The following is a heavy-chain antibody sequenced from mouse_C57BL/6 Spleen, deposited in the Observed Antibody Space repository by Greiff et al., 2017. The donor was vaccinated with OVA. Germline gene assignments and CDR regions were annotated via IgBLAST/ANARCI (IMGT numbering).Heavy chain of an antibody. J-gene: IGHJ2*01. D-gene: IGHD2-3*01. CDR3: ARDDGYYFDY. CDR1: GYSITSGYD. CDR2: ISYSGST. V-gene: IGHV3-1*01. Sequence: EVQVVESGPGMVKPSQSLSLTCTVTGYSITSGYDWHWIRHFPGNKLEWMGYISYSGSTNYNPSLKSRISITHDTSKNHFFLKLNSVTTEDTATYYCARDDGYYFDYWGQGTTLTVSS.